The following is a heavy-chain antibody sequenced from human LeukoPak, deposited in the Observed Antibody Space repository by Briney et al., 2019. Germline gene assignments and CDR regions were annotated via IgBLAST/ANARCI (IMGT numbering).Heavy chain of an antibody. Sequence: PGGTLRLSCAASGFTFSSYTMNWVRQPPGKGLEWVSYISSSRSYIYNADSVKGRFTISRDNAKNSLYLKMNSLRAEDTAVYYCARDHCSSTSCFPSGTNYFDSWGQGTPVTVSS. V-gene: IGHV3-21*01. CDR3: ARDHCSSTSCFPSGTNYFDS. CDR2: ISSSRSYI. CDR1: GFTFSSYT. D-gene: IGHD2-2*01. J-gene: IGHJ4*02.